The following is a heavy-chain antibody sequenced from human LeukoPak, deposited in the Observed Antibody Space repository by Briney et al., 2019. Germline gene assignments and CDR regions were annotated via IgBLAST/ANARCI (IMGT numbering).Heavy chain of an antibody. D-gene: IGHD6-13*01. V-gene: IGHV3-48*03. CDR2: ISSSGSTI. CDR1: GFTFSSYE. J-gene: IGHJ5*02. CDR3: ASGGVKYSSSWSPNWFDA. Sequence: PGGSLRLSCPASGFTFSSYEMNWVRQAPGKGLEWASYISSSGSTIYYADSVKGRFTISRDNAKNSLYLQMNSLRAEDTAVYYCASGGVKYSSSWSPNWFDAWGQGTLVTVSS.